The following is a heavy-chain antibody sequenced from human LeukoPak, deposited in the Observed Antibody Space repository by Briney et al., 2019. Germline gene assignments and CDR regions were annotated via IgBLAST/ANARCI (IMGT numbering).Heavy chain of an antibody. CDR1: GGSISSYY. CDR2: INHSGSA. Sequence: SETLSLTCTVSGGSISSYYWSWIRQSPGRGLEWVGEINHSGSANYNPSLESRVTISIDTSKNQFSLKLSSVTAADTAVYYCACREPMDVWGQGTTVTVSS. J-gene: IGHJ6*02. D-gene: IGHD1-14*01. CDR3: ACREPMDV. V-gene: IGHV4-34*01.